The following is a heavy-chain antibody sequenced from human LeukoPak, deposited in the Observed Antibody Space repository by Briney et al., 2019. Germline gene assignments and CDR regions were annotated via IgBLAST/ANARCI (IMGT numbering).Heavy chain of an antibody. CDR2: INPNSGGT. V-gene: IGHV1-2*02. CDR3: ARTYGSGSYDFVY. J-gene: IGHJ4*02. CDR1: GYTFTGYY. D-gene: IGHD3-10*01. Sequence: ASVRVSCKASGYTFTGYYMHWVRQAPGQGLEWMGWINPNSGGTSYAQKFQGRVTMTRDTSISTAYMELSRLRSDDTAVYYCARTYGSGSYDFVYWGQGTLVTVSS.